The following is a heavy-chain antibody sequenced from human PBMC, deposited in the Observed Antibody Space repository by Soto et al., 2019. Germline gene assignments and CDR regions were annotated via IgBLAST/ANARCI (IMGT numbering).Heavy chain of an antibody. CDR2: ISYDGSNK. J-gene: IGHJ4*02. CDR3: VGGQYYFDY. Sequence: QVQLVESGGGVVQPGRSLRLSCAASGFPFTTYGMHWVREGPGKGLEWVAVISYDGSNKYYADCVKGRFTISRDNSKNTLYLQMNSLRPEDTALYYCVGGQYYFDYRGQGTLVTVSS. CDR1: GFPFTTYG. V-gene: IGHV3-30*03. D-gene: IGHD3-10*01.